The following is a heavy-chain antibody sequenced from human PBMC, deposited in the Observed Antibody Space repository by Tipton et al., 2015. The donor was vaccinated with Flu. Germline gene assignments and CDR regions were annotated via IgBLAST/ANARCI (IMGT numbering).Heavy chain of an antibody. CDR1: GGSISSGSYY. Sequence: TLSLTCSVSGGSISSGSYYWSWIRQPAGKGLEWIGRFYTSGSTNSNPSLKSRVTMSIDTSKNEFSLKLTSVTAADTAVYYCARRAYCGAVCSQDSDYWGQGTLVTVSS. J-gene: IGHJ4*02. D-gene: IGHD2-21*02. V-gene: IGHV4-61*02. CDR3: ARRAYCGAVCSQDSDY. CDR2: FYTSGST.